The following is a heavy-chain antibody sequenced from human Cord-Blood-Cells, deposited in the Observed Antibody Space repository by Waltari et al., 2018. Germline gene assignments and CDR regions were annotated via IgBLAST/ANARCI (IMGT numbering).Heavy chain of an antibody. CDR3: ARDASYYDFWSGYYKDDAFDI. CDR1: GGSFSGYY. D-gene: IGHD3-3*01. J-gene: IGHJ3*02. CDR2: INHSGST. V-gene: IGHV4-34*01. Sequence: VYGGSFSGYYWSWIRQPPGKGLEWIGEINHSGSTNYNPSLKSRVTISVDTSKNQFSLKLSSVTAADTAVYYCARDASYYDFWSGYYKDDAFDIWGQETMVTVSS.